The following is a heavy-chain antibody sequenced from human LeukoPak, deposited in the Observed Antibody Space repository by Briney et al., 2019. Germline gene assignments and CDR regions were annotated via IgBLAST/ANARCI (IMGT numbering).Heavy chain of an antibody. D-gene: IGHD6-13*01. CDR1: GFTVSTNY. V-gene: IGHV3-66*04. Sequence: GGSLRLSCVVSGFTVSTNYMTWVRQAPGKGLEWVSVIHSGGTTYYADSVKGRFTISRDNSKDTLYLQMNSLRAEDTAVYYCSRHTSSWHAMDVWGQGTTVTVSS. CDR3: SRHTSSWHAMDV. CDR2: IHSGGTT. J-gene: IGHJ6*02.